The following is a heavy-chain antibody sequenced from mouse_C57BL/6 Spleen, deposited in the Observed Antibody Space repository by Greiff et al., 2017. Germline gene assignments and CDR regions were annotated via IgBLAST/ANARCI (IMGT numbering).Heavy chain of an antibody. Sequence: QVQLQQPGAELVKPGASVKMSCKASGYTFTSYWITWVKQRPGQGLEWIGDIYPGSGSTNYNEKFKSKATLTVATSSSTAYMQLSSLSSEDSAVYYCARWGNDYAWFAYGGQGTLVTVSA. CDR2: IYPGSGST. J-gene: IGHJ3*01. V-gene: IGHV1-55*01. CDR3: ARWGNDYAWFAY. D-gene: IGHD2-4*01. CDR1: GYTFTSYW.